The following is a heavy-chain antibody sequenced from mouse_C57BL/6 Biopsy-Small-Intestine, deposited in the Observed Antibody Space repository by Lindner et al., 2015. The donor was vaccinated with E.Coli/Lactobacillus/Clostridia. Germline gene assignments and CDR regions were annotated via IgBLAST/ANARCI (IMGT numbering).Heavy chain of an antibody. Sequence: VQLQESGPGLAKPSQTLSLTCSVTGYSITNNYWSWIRKFPGNKLEYMGYISYSGSTYYNPSLKSRISITRDTSKNQYYLQLNSVTTEDTATYYCARLAGHFDYWGQGTTLTVSS. CDR3: ARLAGHFDY. CDR1: GYSITNNY. V-gene: IGHV3-8*01. J-gene: IGHJ2*01. CDR2: ISYSGST. D-gene: IGHD1-1*01.